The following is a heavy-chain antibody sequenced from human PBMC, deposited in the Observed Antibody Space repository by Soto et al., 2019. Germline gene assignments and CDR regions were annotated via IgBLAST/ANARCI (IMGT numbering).Heavy chain of an antibody. CDR2: IYYSGRT. J-gene: IGHJ5*02. D-gene: IGHD2-2*02. CDR1: GGSISSYY. CDR3: ARGYCSSTICYISDNWFDP. V-gene: IGHV4-59*01. Sequence: PSETLSLTCTVSGGSISSYYWSWIRQPKGKGLEWIGYIYYSGRTNYNPSLKSRVTISVDTSKNQFSLKLSSVTAADTAVYYCARGYCSSTICYISDNWFDPWGQGTLVTVSS.